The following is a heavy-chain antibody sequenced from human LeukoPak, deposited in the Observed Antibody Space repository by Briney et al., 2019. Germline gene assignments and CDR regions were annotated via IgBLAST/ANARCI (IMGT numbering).Heavy chain of an antibody. Sequence: ASVKVSCKTSGYTFTTYGISWVRQAPGQGLEWMGWISPYNANTNYEQKLQGRVTMTTDTSTSTAYMELRSLRSDDTAVYYCARDLWYHLLTNYYHYGMDVWGQGTTVTVSS. J-gene: IGHJ6*02. V-gene: IGHV1-18*01. CDR1: GYTFTTYG. CDR3: ARDLWYHLLTNYYHYGMDV. CDR2: ISPYNANT. D-gene: IGHD2-2*01.